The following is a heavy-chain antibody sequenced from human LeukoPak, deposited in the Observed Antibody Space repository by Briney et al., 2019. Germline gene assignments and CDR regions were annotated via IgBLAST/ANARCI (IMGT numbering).Heavy chain of an antibody. Sequence: GGSLRLSCAASGFTFSSNGIQWARQAPGKGLEWVALIWYDGSKKYYADSVKGRFTISRDNSENTLYLQLNSLRAEDTAIYYCARLQGVSTFDYWGQRTLVTVSS. CDR1: GFTFSSNG. J-gene: IGHJ4*02. V-gene: IGHV3-33*01. CDR2: IWYDGSKK. D-gene: IGHD5/OR15-5a*01. CDR3: ARLQGVSTFDY.